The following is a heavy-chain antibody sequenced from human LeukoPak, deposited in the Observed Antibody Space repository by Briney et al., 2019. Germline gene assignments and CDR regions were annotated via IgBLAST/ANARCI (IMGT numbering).Heavy chain of an antibody. CDR1: GGSFSGYY. J-gene: IGHJ4*02. D-gene: IGHD3-10*01. V-gene: IGHV4-34*01. CDR2: INYSGST. CDR3: ARHGKYYGSGSYY. Sequence: PSETLSLTCAVYGGSFSGYYWHWIRQPPGKGLEWIGEINYSGSTNYNPSLKSRATISVDTSKNQFSLKLSSVTAADTAVYYCARHGKYYGSGSYYWGQGTLVIVSS.